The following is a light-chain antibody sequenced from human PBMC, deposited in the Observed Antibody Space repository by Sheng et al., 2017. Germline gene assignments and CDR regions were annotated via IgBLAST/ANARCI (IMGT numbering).Light chain of an antibody. CDR3: QAWDSSTVV. CDR2: QDS. V-gene: IGLV3-1*01. CDR1: KLGDKY. Sequence: YDLTQPPSVSVSPGQTASITCSGDKLGDKYACWYQQKPGQSPVLLIYQDSKRPSGIPERFSGSNSGNTATLTISGTQAMDEADYYCQAWDSSTVVFGGGTKLTVL. J-gene: IGLJ2*01.